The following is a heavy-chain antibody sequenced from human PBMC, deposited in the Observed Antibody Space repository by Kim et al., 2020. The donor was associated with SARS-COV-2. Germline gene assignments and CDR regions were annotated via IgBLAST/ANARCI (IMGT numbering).Heavy chain of an antibody. CDR2: ICSEGSKR. CDR1: GFTVSNYC. J-gene: IGHJ5*01. V-gene: IGHV3-33*08. CDR3: ARSRGVFCCVDS. Sequence: GGSLRLSCAASGFTVSNYCLQWVRHAPGKGLDWVALICSEGSKRYYADSVNGRFTISRDNAQKTLYLHMSSLRAEDTAVYYCARSRGVFCCVDS. D-gene: IGHD3-10*01.